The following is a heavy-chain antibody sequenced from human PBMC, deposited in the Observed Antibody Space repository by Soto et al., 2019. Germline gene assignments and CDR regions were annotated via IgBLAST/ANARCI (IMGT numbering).Heavy chain of an antibody. J-gene: IGHJ4*02. V-gene: IGHV3-9*01. CDR2: ISWNSGSI. CDR3: ATGRGGNYGTYYFDY. Sequence: EVQVVESGGGLVQPGRSLRLSCAASGFSFDDYAMHWVRQAPGKGLEWVSGISWNSGSIGYADSVKGRFTISRDNAKNSLYLQMNSLRAEDTALYYCATGRGGNYGTYYFDYGGQGTLVTVSS. D-gene: IGHD1-26*01. CDR1: GFSFDDYA.